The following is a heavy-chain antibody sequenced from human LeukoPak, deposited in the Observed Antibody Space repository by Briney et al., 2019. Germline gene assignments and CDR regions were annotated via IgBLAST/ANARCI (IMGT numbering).Heavy chain of an antibody. CDR1: GYTFINYG. V-gene: IGHV1-18*01. CDR3: ARDCIGCHGFDY. D-gene: IGHD2-15*01. CDR2: VSAYADNI. J-gene: IGHJ4*02. Sequence: ASVKVSCKAFGYTFINYGISWVRQAPGQGLEWMGWVSAYADNINYVQKFQVRVTMTTDTSTSTAYMELRSLRSDDTAIYYCARDCIGCHGFDYWGQGTLVTVSS.